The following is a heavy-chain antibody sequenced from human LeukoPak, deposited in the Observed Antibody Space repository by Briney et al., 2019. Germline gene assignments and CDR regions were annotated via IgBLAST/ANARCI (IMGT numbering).Heavy chain of an antibody. V-gene: IGHV1-69*02. CDR1: GGTFSSYT. Sequence: SVKVSCKASGGTFSSYTISWVRQAPGQGLEWKGRIIPILGIANYAQKFQGRVTITADKSTSTAYMELSSLRSEDTAVYYCARWDDSTAYDYWGQGTLVTVSS. CDR2: IIPILGIA. CDR3: ARWDDSTAYDY. J-gene: IGHJ4*02. D-gene: IGHD3-22*01.